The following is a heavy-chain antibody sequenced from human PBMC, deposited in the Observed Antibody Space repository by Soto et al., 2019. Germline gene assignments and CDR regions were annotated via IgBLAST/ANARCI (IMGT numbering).Heavy chain of an antibody. Sequence: GGSLRLSCAASGFTFSSYSMNWFRQAPGKGLEWVSSISSSSSYIYYADSVKGRFTISRDNAKNSLYLQMNSLRAEDTAVYYCARDPHYDFWSGYYSHNWFDPWGQGTLVTVSS. J-gene: IGHJ5*02. V-gene: IGHV3-21*01. CDR1: GFTFSSYS. CDR2: ISSSSSYI. D-gene: IGHD3-3*01. CDR3: ARDPHYDFWSGYYSHNWFDP.